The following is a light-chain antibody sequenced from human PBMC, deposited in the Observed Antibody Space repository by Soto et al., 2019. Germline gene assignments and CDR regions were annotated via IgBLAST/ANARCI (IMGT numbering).Light chain of an antibody. CDR1: SSDVGGYNY. CDR2: EVS. CDR3: CSYAGSNVV. Sequence: QSALTQPPSASGSPGQSVTISCTGTSSDVGGYNYVSWYQQHPDKVPKLMIYEVSERPSGVPDRFPGSKSGNTASLTVSGLQAEDEAHYYCCSYAGSNVVFGGGTKVTVL. J-gene: IGLJ2*01. V-gene: IGLV2-8*01.